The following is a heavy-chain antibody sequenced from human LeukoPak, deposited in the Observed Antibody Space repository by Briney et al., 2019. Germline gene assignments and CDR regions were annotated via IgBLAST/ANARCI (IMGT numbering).Heavy chain of an antibody. CDR2: ISSSSSYI. CDR1: GITLSTQG. J-gene: IGHJ4*02. D-gene: IGHD2-2*01. Sequence: GGSLRLSCAASGITLSTQGMNWVRQAPGKGLEWVSSISSSSSYIYYADSVKGRFTISRDDAKNSLYLQMNSLRAEDTAVYYCARVGSDYCSSTSCYPHWGQGTLVTVSS. V-gene: IGHV3-21*01. CDR3: ARVGSDYCSSTSCYPH.